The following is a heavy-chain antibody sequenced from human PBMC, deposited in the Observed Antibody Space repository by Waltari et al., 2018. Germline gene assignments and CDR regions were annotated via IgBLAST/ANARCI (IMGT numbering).Heavy chain of an antibody. V-gene: IGHV4-59*01. D-gene: IGHD2-15*01. CDR1: GGSISSYY. Sequence: QVQLQESGPGLVKPSEPLSLTCTVSGGSISSYYWSWIRQPPGKGLEWIGYIYYSGSTNYNPSLKSRVTISVDTSKNQFSLKLSSVTAADTAVYYCARQGYCSGGSCYGTPVYFDYWGQGTLVTVSS. CDR2: IYYSGST. J-gene: IGHJ4*02. CDR3: ARQGYCSGGSCYGTPVYFDY.